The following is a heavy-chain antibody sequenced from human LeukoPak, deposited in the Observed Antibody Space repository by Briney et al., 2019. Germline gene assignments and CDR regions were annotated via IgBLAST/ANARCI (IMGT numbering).Heavy chain of an antibody. D-gene: IGHD6-19*01. Sequence: SETLSLTCTVSGGPISSYYWSWIRQPAGKGLEWIGRIYTSGSTNYNPSLKSRVTISVDTSKNQFSLKLSSVTAADTAVYYCARGVRSYSGWYEYYYYYMDVWGKGTTVTISS. J-gene: IGHJ6*03. CDR1: GGPISSYY. V-gene: IGHV4-4*07. CDR2: IYTSGST. CDR3: ARGVRSYSGWYEYYYYYMDV.